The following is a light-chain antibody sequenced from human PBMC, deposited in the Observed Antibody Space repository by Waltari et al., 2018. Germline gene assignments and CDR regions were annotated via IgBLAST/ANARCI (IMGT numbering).Light chain of an antibody. CDR2: QDS. CDR3: QAWDNNHLV. CDR1: KLGDKY. Sequence: SYELTQPPSVSVSPGQTATISCSGDKLGDKYASWYQQKAGPSPLLVLYQDSKRPAGIPDRFSGSTSGNTVTLTISGAQPMDEAEYYCQAWDNNHLVFGGGTRLTVL. J-gene: IGLJ2*01. V-gene: IGLV3-1*01.